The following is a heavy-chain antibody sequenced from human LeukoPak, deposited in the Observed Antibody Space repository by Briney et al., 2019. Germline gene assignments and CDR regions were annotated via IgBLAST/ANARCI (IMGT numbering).Heavy chain of an antibody. V-gene: IGHV3-53*01. J-gene: IGHJ4*02. CDR2: FYIDGST. CDR3: AKAHPCSGGSCYSPFDY. D-gene: IGHD2-15*01. Sequence: PGASLRLSRAASGFPVSSNYMSWVRQAPGKGLEWVSVFYIDGSTYYADSVKGRFTISRDNSKNTLYLQMNSLRAEDTAVYYCAKAHPCSGGSCYSPFDYWGQGTLVTVSS. CDR1: GFPVSSNY.